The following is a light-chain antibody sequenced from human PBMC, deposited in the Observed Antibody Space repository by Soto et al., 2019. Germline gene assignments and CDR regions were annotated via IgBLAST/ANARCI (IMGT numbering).Light chain of an antibody. CDR1: QSINSY. CDR3: RQSFSTLLIT. CDR2: AAS. Sequence: DIQMTQSPSSLSASIGDGVTITCRASQSINSYLNWYQQKPGKAPKLLISAASNLQSGVPSRFSGSGSGTDFTLTISSLQPEDFATYYCRQSFSTLLITFGQGTRLEIK. J-gene: IGKJ5*01. V-gene: IGKV1-39*01.